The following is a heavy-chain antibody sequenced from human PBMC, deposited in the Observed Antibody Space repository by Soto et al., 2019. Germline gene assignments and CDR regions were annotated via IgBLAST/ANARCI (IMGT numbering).Heavy chain of an antibody. CDR2: INPNSGGT. CDR3: ARGVYTIFGVVIDFDY. J-gene: IGHJ4*02. D-gene: IGHD3-3*01. CDR1: GYTFTGYY. V-gene: IGHV1-2*02. Sequence: ASVKVSCKASGYTFTGYYMHWVLQAPGQGLEWMGWINPNSGGTNYAQKFQGRVTMTRDTSISTAYMELSRLRSDDTAVYYCARGVYTIFGVVIDFDYWGQGTLVTVSS.